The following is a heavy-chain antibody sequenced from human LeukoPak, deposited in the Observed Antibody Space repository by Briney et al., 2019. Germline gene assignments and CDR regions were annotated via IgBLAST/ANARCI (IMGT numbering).Heavy chain of an antibody. CDR3: ARGKAGTDNWFDP. CDR2: INHSGST. V-gene: IGHV4-34*01. Sequence: SETLSLTCAVYGGSFSGYYWSWIRQPPGKGLEWIGEINHSGSTNYNPSLKSRVTISVDTSKNQFSLKLSSVTAADTAVYYCARGKAGTDNWFDPWGQGTLVTVSS. D-gene: IGHD6-19*01. J-gene: IGHJ5*02. CDR1: GGSFSGYY.